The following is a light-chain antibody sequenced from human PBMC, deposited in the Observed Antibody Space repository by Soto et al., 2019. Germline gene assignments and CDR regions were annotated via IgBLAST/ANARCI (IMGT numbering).Light chain of an antibody. CDR3: SSYAGSNILYV. CDR1: RDVGGYNY. Sequence: LTKPPSPPRAPGHSVPLSLPWNNRDVGGYNYVSWYQQHPGKAPKLMIYEVSKRPSGVPDRFSGSKSGNTASLTVSGLQAEDEADYYCSSYAGSNILYVFGTGTKVTVL. V-gene: IGLV2-8*01. J-gene: IGLJ1*01. CDR2: EVS.